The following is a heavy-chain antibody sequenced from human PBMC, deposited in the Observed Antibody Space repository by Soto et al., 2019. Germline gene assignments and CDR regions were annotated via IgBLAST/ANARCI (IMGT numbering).Heavy chain of an antibody. CDR2: IYPGDSDT. CDR3: ARGYCSGGSCHYDAFDI. CDR1: GYSFTSYW. V-gene: IGHV5-51*01. D-gene: IGHD2-15*01. J-gene: IGHJ3*02. Sequence: GESLKISCKGSGYSFTSYWIGWVRQMPVKGLEWMGIIYPGDSDTRYSPSFQGQVTISADKSISTAYLQWSSLKASDTAMYYCARGYCSGGSCHYDAFDIWGQGTMVTVSS.